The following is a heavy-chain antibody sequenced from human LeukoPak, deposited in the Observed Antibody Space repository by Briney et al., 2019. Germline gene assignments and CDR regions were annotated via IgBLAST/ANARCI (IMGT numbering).Heavy chain of an antibody. J-gene: IGHJ4*02. V-gene: IGHV4-39*01. CDR1: GGSISSSSYY. Sequence: SETLSLTCTVSGGSISSSSYYWGWIREPPGKGLEWIGSIYYSGSTYYNPSLKSRVTISVDTSKNQFSLKLSSVTAADTAVYYCARQPLNSGSYFDYWGQGTLVTVYS. CDR2: IYYSGST. CDR3: ARQPLNSGSYFDY. D-gene: IGHD1-26*01.